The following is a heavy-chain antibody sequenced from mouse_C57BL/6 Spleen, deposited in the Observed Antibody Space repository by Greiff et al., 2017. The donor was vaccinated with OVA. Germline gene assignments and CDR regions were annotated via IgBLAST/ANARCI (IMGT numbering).Heavy chain of an antibody. CDR1: GYTFTSYG. CDR2: IYPRSGNP. V-gene: IGHV1-81*01. CDR3: ARQLRGNYAMDY. J-gene: IGHJ4*01. D-gene: IGHD3-1*01. Sequence: QVQLQQSGAELARPGASVKLSCKASGYTFTSYGISWVKQRTGQGLEWIGEIYPRSGNPYYNEKFKGQATLTADKSSSKAYMELRSLTSEDSAVYFCARQLRGNYAMDYWGQGTSVTVSS.